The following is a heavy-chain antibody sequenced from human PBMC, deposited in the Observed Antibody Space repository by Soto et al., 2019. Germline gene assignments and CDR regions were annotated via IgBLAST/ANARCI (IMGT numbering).Heavy chain of an antibody. CDR1: CGPISSGGYY. CDR2: IYYSGSN. J-gene: IGHJ4*02. CDR3: ARVNDSSGYYYPSPYFDY. Sequence: TLSLTCTVSCGPISSGGYYWSWIRQHPGKGLEWIGYIYYSGSNYYNPSPKPRVTISVDTSKNQSSLKLSSVTAAATAVYYCARVNDSSGYYYPSPYFDYWGQGTLVTVSS. D-gene: IGHD3-22*01. V-gene: IGHV4-31*03.